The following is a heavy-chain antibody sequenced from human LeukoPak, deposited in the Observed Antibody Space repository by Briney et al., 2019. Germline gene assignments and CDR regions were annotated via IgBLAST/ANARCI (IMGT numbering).Heavy chain of an antibody. D-gene: IGHD6-13*01. Sequence: SETLSLTCSVSGGSISSSTYYWGWIRQPPGKGLEWIGNIYNSGSTYYNPSLKSRVTISVDTSKNQFSLKLSSVTTADTAVYYCARQAYSSNLGWFDPWGQGTLVTVSS. CDR1: GGSISSSTYY. CDR2: IYNSGST. J-gene: IGHJ5*02. CDR3: ARQAYSSNLGWFDP. V-gene: IGHV4-39*01.